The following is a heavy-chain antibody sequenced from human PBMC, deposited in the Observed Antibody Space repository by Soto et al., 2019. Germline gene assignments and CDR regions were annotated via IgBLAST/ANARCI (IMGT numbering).Heavy chain of an antibody. CDR3: ARDGSGWYSAYYYGMDV. J-gene: IGHJ6*02. CDR2: IKQDGSEK. V-gene: IGHV3-7*04. D-gene: IGHD6-19*01. CDR1: GFTFSSYW. Sequence: EVQLGESGGGLVQPGGSLRLSCAASGFTFSSYWMSWVRQAPGKGLEWVANIKQDGSEKYYVDSVKGRFTISRDNAKNSLYLQMNSLRAEDTAVYYCARDGSGWYSAYYYGMDVWGQGTTVTVSS.